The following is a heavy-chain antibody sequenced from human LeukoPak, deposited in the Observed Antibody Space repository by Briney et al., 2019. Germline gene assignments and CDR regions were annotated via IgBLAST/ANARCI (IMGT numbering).Heavy chain of an antibody. CDR2: IRYDGNSK. J-gene: IGHJ4*02. CDR3: AKVPSGTYCGDY. CDR1: GFTFSSFA. D-gene: IGHD1-26*01. V-gene: IGHV3-30*02. Sequence: GGSLRLSCAASGFTFSSFAMHWVRQAPGKGLEWVAFIRYDGNSKYYADSVKGRFTVSRDNSKNTLYLQMNSLRDEDTALYYCAKVPSGTYCGDYCGEGTLVTVSS.